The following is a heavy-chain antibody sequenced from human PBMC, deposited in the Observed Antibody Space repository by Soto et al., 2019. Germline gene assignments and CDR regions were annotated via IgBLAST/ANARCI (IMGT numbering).Heavy chain of an antibody. V-gene: IGHV2-5*02. CDR2: IYWDDDK. J-gene: IGHJ5*02. D-gene: IGHD5-12*01. Sequence: QITLKESGPTLVKPTQTLTLTCTFSGFSLSTSGVGVGWIRQPPGKALEWLALIYWDDDKRYSPSLKSMLTITKDTSKNQVVLKMTNMDPVDTATYYCAHSRISGYDRPVGNWFDPWGQGTLVTVSS. CDR1: GFSLSTSGVG. CDR3: AHSRISGYDRPVGNWFDP.